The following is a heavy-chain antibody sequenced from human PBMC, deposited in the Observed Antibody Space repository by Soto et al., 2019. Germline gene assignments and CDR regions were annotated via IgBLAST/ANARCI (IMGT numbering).Heavy chain of an antibody. CDR1: GGSFSGYY. V-gene: IGHV4-34*01. CDR2: INHSGST. D-gene: IGHD2-15*01. CDR3: ARAGSYCSGGSCYGGYYYGMDV. Sequence: SETLSLTCAVYGGSFSGYYWSWIRQPPGKGLEWIGEINHSGSTNYNPSLKSRVTISVDTSKNQFSLKLSSVTAADTAVYYCARAGSYCSGGSCYGGYYYGMDVWGQGTTVTVSS. J-gene: IGHJ6*02.